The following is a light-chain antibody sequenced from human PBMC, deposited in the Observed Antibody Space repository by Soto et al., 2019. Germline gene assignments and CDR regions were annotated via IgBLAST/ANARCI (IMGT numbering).Light chain of an antibody. Sequence: QAVVTQEPSLTVSPGGTVTLTCASRTGAVTSGYYPGWFQQRPGQAPTSLIHSTSIKHSWTPARFSGSLLGGKAALTLSAVQPEDEADYYRLLYFDGAQVFGGGTKLTVL. CDR2: STS. CDR1: TGAVTSGYY. CDR3: LLYFDGAQV. V-gene: IGLV7-43*01. J-gene: IGLJ3*02.